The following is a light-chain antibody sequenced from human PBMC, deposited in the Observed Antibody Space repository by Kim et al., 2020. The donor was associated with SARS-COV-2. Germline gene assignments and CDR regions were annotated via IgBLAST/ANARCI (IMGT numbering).Light chain of an antibody. Sequence: ALGQTVRITCQGHSLRTYYTTCFQQKPGQAPIVVFYGKNNRPSGIPDRFSGSSSGNTASLTITATQAGDEADYYCNSRDNNDDVLFGGGTQLTVL. V-gene: IGLV3-19*01. CDR2: GKN. J-gene: IGLJ2*01. CDR1: SLRTYY. CDR3: NSRDNNDDVL.